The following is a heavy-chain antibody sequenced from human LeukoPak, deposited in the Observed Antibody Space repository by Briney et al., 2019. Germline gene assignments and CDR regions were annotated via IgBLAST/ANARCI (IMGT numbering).Heavy chain of an antibody. D-gene: IGHD5-18*01. Sequence: SETLSLTCTVSGGSISSYYWSWIRQPPGKGLEWIGYIYYSGSTNYDPSLKSRVTISVDTSKNQFSLKLTSVTAADTAVYYCARAGLLGYGGYFDYWGQGTLVTVSS. CDR3: ARAGLLGYGGYFDY. J-gene: IGHJ4*02. CDR2: IYYSGST. V-gene: IGHV4-59*01. CDR1: GGSISSYY.